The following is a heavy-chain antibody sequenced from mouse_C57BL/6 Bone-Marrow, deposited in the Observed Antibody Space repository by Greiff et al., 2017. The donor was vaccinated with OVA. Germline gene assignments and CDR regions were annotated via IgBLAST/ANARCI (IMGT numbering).Heavy chain of an antibody. CDR3: ARSIYDGYRYAMDY. J-gene: IGHJ4*01. Sequence: QVQLQQSGPELVKPGASVKISCKASGYAFSSSWMNWVKQRPGKGLEWIGRIYPGDGDTNYNGKFKGKATLTADKSSSTAYMQLSSLTSEDSAVYVCARSIYDGYRYAMDYWGQGTSVTVSS. CDR2: IYPGDGDT. D-gene: IGHD2-3*01. CDR1: GYAFSSSW. V-gene: IGHV1-82*01.